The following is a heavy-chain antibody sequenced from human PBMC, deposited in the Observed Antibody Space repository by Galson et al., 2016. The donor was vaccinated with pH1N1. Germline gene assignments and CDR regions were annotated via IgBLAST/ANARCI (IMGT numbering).Heavy chain of an antibody. Sequence: SLRLSCAASGFTFDDYGMSWVRQAPGKGLEWVSGINWNGGSTGYADSVKGRFTISRDNAKNSLYLQVNSLRAEDTALYYCARERGPGYHYYMDVWGKGTTVTVSS. J-gene: IGHJ6*03. CDR1: GFTFDDYG. V-gene: IGHV3-20*04. CDR3: ARERGPGYHYYMDV. CDR2: INWNGGST.